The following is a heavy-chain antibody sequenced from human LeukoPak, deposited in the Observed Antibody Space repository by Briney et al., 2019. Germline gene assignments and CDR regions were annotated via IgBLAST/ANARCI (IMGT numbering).Heavy chain of an antibody. CDR2: ISWNSGSI. CDR1: GFTFDDSA. J-gene: IGHJ4*02. V-gene: IGHV3-9*03. D-gene: IGHD1-14*01. CDR3: AKAYDRSLYRYSFDS. Sequence: GGSLRLSCAASGFTFDDSAMHWVRQAPGKGLEWVSGISWNSGSIGYADSVKGRFTISRDNAKNSLYLQMNSLRAEDMALYYCAKAYDRSLYRYSFDSWGQGTLVTVSS.